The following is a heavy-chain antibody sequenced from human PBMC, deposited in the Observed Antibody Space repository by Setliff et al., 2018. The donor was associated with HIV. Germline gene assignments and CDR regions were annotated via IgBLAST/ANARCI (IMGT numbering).Heavy chain of an antibody. V-gene: IGHV3-30*03. Sequence: PGGSLRLSCGASGFTFSNYGMQWVRQAPGKGLEWVAIISYHERDTFYTDSVKGRFTVSRDNSGNTLYLQMNSLRVDDTAVYYCAALSVRTNPVYGVISTRFDPWGQGSLVTVSS. D-gene: IGHD2-8*01. CDR1: GFTFSNYG. J-gene: IGHJ5*02. CDR3: AALSVRTNPVYGVISTRFDP. CDR2: ISYHERDT.